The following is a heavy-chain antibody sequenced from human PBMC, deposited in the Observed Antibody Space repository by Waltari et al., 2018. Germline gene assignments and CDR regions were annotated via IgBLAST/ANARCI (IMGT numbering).Heavy chain of an antibody. CDR3: AGTSGWYGRYYYYYYGMDV. J-gene: IGHJ6*02. D-gene: IGHD6-19*01. Sequence: QVQLVQSGAEVKKPGASVKVSCKASGYTFTGYYMHWVRQAPGQGLEWMGRINPNSGGTNYAQKFQGRVTMTRDTSISTAYMELSRLRSDDTAVYYCAGTSGWYGRYYYYYYGMDVWGQGTTVTVSS. CDR2: INPNSGGT. V-gene: IGHV1-2*06. CDR1: GYTFTGYY.